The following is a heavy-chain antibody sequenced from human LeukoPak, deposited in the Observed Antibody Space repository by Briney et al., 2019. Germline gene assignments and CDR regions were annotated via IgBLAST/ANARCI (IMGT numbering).Heavy chain of an antibody. V-gene: IGHV3-74*01. J-gene: IGHJ1*01. CDR2: IKSDGST. CDR1: GFTFSSYW. Sequence: GSLRLSCAASGFTFSSYWMHWVRQAPGKGLVWVSRIKSDGSTNYADSVKGRFTISRDNAKNTVSLQMNSLRAEDTGVYYCTRAPSEIGGYYPEYFRHWGQGTLVTVSS. CDR3: TRAPSEIGGYYPEYFRH. D-gene: IGHD3-22*01.